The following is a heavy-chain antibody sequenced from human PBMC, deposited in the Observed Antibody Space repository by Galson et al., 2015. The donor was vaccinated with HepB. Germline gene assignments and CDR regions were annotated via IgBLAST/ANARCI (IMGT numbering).Heavy chain of an antibody. V-gene: IGHV1-3*01. J-gene: IGHJ4*02. CDR3: ARWATVTTSPFDY. D-gene: IGHD4-17*01. CDR2: INAGNGNT. CDR1: GYTFTSYA. Sequence: SVKVSCKASGYTFTSYAMHWVRQAPGQRLEWMGWINAGNGNTKYSQKFQGRVTITRDTSASTAYMELSSLRSEDTVVYYCARWATVTTSPFDYWGQGTLVTVSS.